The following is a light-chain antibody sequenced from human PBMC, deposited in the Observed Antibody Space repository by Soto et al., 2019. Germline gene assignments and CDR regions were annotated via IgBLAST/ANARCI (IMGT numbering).Light chain of an antibody. J-gene: IGKJ4*01. Sequence: IQLTQSPSSLSASVGDRVTITFRASQGITSYLAWYQQKPGKAPKLLIYAASTLQSGVPSRFSGSGSGTDFTLTVSSLQPEDFATYYCQQVNDYPLTFGGGTKVDIK. CDR1: QGITSY. CDR2: AAS. CDR3: QQVNDYPLT. V-gene: IGKV1-9*01.